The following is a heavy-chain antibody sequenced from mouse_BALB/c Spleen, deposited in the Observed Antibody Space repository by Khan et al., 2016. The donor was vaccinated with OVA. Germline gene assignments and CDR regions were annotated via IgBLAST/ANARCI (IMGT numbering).Heavy chain of an antibody. J-gene: IGHJ3*01. V-gene: IGHV1S56*01. Sequence: QVQLQQSGAELVKPGASVKLSCKASGYTFTSYDINWVRQRPEQGLEWIGWMFPGDGSTKYNENFKGKATLTTDKSSSTAYMQLSRLTSEDSGAYFCARGGYGGFAYWRQGPLVTVSA. D-gene: IGHD2-14*01. CDR2: MFPGDGST. CDR1: GYTFTSYD. CDR3: ARGGYGGFAY.